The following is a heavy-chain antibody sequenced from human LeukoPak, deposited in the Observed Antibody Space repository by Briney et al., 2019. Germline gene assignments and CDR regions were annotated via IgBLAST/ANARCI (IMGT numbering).Heavy chain of an antibody. CDR3: ARDICPSYDYVWGRYVRNWFDP. D-gene: IGHD3-16*01. CDR2: IYSGGST. CDR1: GFTVSSNY. Sequence: GGSLRLSCAASGFTVSSNYMSWVRQAPGKGLEWVSVIYSGGSTYYADSVKGRFTISRDNSKNTLYLQMKSLRAEETAVYYCARDICPSYDYVWGRYVRNWFDPWGQGTLVTVSS. V-gene: IGHV3-66*01. J-gene: IGHJ5*02.